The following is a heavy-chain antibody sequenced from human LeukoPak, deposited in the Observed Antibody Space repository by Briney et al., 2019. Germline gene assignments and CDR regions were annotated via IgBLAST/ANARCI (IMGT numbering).Heavy chain of an antibody. CDR2: ISYDGSNK. D-gene: IGHD5-18*01. CDR1: KFTFSNYA. CDR3: ARGRSYSYGPFDY. Sequence: GGSLRLSCAASKFTFSNYAMRWVRQAPGKGLGWVAVISYDGSNKYYADSVKGRFTTSRDNSKNTLYLQMNSLRAEDTAFYYCARGRSYSYGPFDYWGQRTLVALPS. V-gene: IGHV3-30-3*01. J-gene: IGHJ4*02.